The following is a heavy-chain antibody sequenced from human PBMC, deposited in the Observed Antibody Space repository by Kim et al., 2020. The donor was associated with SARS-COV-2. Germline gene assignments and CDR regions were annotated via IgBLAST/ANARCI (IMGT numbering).Heavy chain of an antibody. J-gene: IGHJ6*03. D-gene: IGHD2-21*01. CDR2: MNPNSGNT. CDR3: ARGLLLQYYYYYYMDV. CDR1: GYTFTSYD. Sequence: ASVKVSCKASGYTFTSYDINWVRQATGQGLEWMGWMNPNSGNTGYAQKFQGRVTMTRNTSISTAYMELSSLRSEDTAVYYCARGLLLQYYYYYYMDVWGKGTTVTVSS. V-gene: IGHV1-8*01.